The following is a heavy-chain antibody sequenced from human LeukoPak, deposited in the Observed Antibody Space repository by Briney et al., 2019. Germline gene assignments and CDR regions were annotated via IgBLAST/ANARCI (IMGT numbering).Heavy chain of an antibody. J-gene: IGHJ6*02. Sequence: GGSLRLSCAASGFPFSSYAMNWVRQAPGKGLEWVSVIAGSDGFTQYADSVKGRFTISRDNSKNTLYLQMNSLRAEDTAVYYCAKDLQWPAHCYYYGMDVWGQGTTVTVSS. CDR2: IAGSDGFT. D-gene: IGHD6-19*01. V-gene: IGHV3-23*01. CDR3: AKDLQWPAHCYYYGMDV. CDR1: GFPFSSYA.